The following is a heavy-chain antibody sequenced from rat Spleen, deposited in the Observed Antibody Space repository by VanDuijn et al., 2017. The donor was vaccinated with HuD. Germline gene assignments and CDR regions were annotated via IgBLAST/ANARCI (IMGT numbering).Heavy chain of an antibody. V-gene: IGHV5-7*01. CDR1: GFTFSDYY. CDR2: ISYDGSGT. D-gene: IGHD1-4*01. CDR3: ARVAGGYFDY. Sequence: EVQLVESGGGLVQPGRSLKLSCAASGFTFSDYYMAWVRQAPEKGLEWVASISYDGSGTYYRGSVKGRFTISRDDAKNTLYLQMDSLRSEDTATYYCARVAGGYFDYWGQGVLVTVSS. J-gene: IGHJ2*01.